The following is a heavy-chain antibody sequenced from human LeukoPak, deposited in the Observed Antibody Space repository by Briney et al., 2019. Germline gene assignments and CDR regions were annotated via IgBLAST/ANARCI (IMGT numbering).Heavy chain of an antibody. J-gene: IGHJ4*02. Sequence: SETLSLTCTVSGDSISSGNSYWGWIRQPPGEGLEWIGNLYYIGNTYYSPSLNSRVTMSVDTSKNQFSLKLTSMTAADTAVYYCARHVHYHDFSGFLGWGQGTLVTVSS. CDR3: ARHVHYHDFSGFLG. CDR2: LYYIGNT. V-gene: IGHV4-39*01. D-gene: IGHD3-22*01. CDR1: GDSISSGNSY.